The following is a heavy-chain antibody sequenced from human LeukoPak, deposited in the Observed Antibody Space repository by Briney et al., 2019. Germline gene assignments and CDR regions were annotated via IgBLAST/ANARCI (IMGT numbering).Heavy chain of an antibody. D-gene: IGHD2-2*01. J-gene: IGHJ4*02. CDR3: ARRPNMPAGGFDY. V-gene: IGHV3-23*01. Sequence: GGSLRLSCAASRFTFSSYAMSWVRQAPGKGLEWVSAITGSGSSTFYAESVGGRFTISRDNAKNSLYLQMNSLRAEDTAVYYCARRPNMPAGGFDYWGQGTLVTVSS. CDR2: ITGSGSST. CDR1: RFTFSSYA.